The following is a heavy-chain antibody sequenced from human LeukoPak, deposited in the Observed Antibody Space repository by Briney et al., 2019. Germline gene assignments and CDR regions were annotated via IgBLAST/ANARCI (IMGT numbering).Heavy chain of an antibody. CDR2: ISGSGGST. Sequence: SGGSLRLSCAASGFTVSSNYMSWVRQAPGKGLEWVSAISGSGGSTYYADSVKGRFTISRDNSKNTLYLQMNSLRAEDTAVYYCAKVLHCSSTSCYEPSWLIHIYYYYGMDVWGQGTTVTVSS. CDR1: GFTVSSNY. V-gene: IGHV3-23*01. J-gene: IGHJ6*02. CDR3: AKVLHCSSTSCYEPSWLIHIYYYYGMDV. D-gene: IGHD2-2*01.